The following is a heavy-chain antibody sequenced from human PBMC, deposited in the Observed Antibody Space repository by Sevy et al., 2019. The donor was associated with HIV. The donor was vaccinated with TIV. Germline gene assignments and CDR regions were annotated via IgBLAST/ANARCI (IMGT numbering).Heavy chain of an antibody. CDR3: ATSSAGVNWFDP. D-gene: IGHD6-13*01. CDR1: GYTLTELS. Sequence: ASVKVFCKVSGYTLTELSMHWVRQAPGKGLEWMGGFDPEDGETIYAQKFQGRVTMTEDTSTDTAYMELSSLRSEDTAVYYCATSSAGVNWFDPWGQGTLVTVSS. CDR2: FDPEDGET. J-gene: IGHJ5*02. V-gene: IGHV1-24*01.